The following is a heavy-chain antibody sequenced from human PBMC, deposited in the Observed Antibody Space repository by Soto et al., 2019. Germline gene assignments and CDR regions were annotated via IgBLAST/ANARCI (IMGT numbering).Heavy chain of an antibody. J-gene: IGHJ4*02. V-gene: IGHV3-21*01. CDR1: GLTINTYS. CDR3: AKVAVAGVDLQIPFDY. CDR2: ISSSSSYI. Sequence: PGGSLRLSCVASGLTINTYSMMWVRQAPGKGLEWVSSISSSSSYIYYADSVKGRFTISRDNSKNTLYLQMNSLRVEDTAVYYCAKVAVAGVDLQIPFDYWGQGIMVTVSS. D-gene: IGHD6-19*01.